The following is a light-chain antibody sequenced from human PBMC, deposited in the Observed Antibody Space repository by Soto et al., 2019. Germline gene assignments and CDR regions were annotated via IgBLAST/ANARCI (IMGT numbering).Light chain of an antibody. J-gene: IGKJ4*01. CDR2: GAS. CDR1: QSVTSN. CDR3: QQYNNWPLT. Sequence: EIVMTQSPATLSVSPGERATLSCRASQSVTSNLAWYQQKRGQAPRLLIYGASTRATGIPARFSGSGPGTEFTLTISSLQSEDRAVYYCQQYNNWPLTFGGGTKVDIK. V-gene: IGKV3-15*01.